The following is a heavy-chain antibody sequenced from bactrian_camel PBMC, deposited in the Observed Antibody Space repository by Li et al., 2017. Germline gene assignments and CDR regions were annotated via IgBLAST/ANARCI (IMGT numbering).Heavy chain of an antibody. CDR3: AVARRPYTTMDWPCTFQY. Sequence: DVQLVESGGGLVQPGGSLRLSCVASGFAFTSHTMGWFRQAPGKGLEWVATINYAGDSTYYADSVKGRFTISQDNVKKTVYLGMNSLKTEDTAVYYCAVARRPYTTMDWPCTFQYWGRGTQVTVS. CDR1: GFAFTSHT. D-gene: IGHD4*01. V-gene: IGHV3S40*01. J-gene: IGHJ4*01. CDR2: INYAGDST.